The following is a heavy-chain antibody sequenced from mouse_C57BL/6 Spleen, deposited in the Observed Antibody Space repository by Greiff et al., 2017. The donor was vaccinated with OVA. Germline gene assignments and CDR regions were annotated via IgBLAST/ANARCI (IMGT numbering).Heavy chain of an antibody. Sequence: VKLQQPGAELVRPGSSVKLSCKASGYTFTSYWMHWVKQRPIQGLEWIGNIDPSDSETHYNQKFKDKATLTVDKSSSTAYMQLSSLTSEDSAVYYCARSETAHYAMDYWGQGTSVTVSS. D-gene: IGHD3-2*01. V-gene: IGHV1-52*01. CDR1: GYTFTSYW. J-gene: IGHJ4*01. CDR3: ARSETAHYAMDY. CDR2: IDPSDSET.